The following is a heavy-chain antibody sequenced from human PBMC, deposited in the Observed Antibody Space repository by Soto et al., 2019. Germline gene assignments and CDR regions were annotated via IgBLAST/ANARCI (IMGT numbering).Heavy chain of an antibody. CDR1: GFTFSSYA. J-gene: IGHJ6*02. CDR3: AKAPGIAAAGTCMAV. V-gene: IGHV3-23*01. CDR2: ISGSGGST. Sequence: PGGSLRLSCAASGFTFSSYAMSWVRQAPGKGLERVSAISGSGGSTYYADSVKGRFTISRDNSKNTLYLQMNSLRAEDTAVYYCAKAPGIAAAGTCMAVWGQGTTVTVSS. D-gene: IGHD6-13*01.